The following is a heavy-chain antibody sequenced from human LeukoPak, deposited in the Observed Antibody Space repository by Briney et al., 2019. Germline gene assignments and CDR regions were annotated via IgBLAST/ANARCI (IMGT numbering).Heavy chain of an antibody. CDR1: GFTFSSYW. V-gene: IGHV3-74*01. CDR2: VSSDGSIT. Sequence: GGSLRLSCAASGFTFSSYWMHWVRQAPGKGLVWVSRVSSDGSITDYTDSVKGRFTISRDNAKNTLYLQMNTLRAEDTAMYYCVRAVGGNDGRTFGYWAQGTLVTVSS. J-gene: IGHJ4*02. CDR3: VRAVGGNDGRTFGY. D-gene: IGHD3-3*01.